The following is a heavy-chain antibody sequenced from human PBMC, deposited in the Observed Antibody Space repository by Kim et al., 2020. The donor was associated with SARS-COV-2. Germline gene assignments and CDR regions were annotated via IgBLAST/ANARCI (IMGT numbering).Heavy chain of an antibody. CDR1: GGSISGGYY. CDR2: IYYSGYS. V-gene: IGHV4-31*03. Sequence: SETLSLTCSVSGGSISGGYYWNWIRQVPGKGLEWIGYIYYSGYSNYNPSLKSRVTISVDKSANQFSLKLTSVTAADTAVYYCATEGGPNCSGGGCPIDHWGRGTPVTVSS. J-gene: IGHJ4*02. CDR3: ATEGGPNCSGGGCPIDH. D-gene: IGHD2-15*01.